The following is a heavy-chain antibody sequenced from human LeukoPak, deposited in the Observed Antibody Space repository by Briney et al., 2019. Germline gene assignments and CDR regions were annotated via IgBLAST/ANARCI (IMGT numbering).Heavy chain of an antibody. CDR3: ARVRKQYYYDDSHHRDASDI. D-gene: IGHD3-22*01. J-gene: IGHJ3*02. V-gene: IGHV3-48*03. Sequence: PGGSLRLSCAASGFTFSSYEMNWVRQAPGKGLEWVSYISSSGSTIYYADSVKGRFTISRDKAKNSLHLQMNSLRAEDTALYYCARVRKQYYYDDSHHRDASDIWGRGTMVIVSS. CDR2: ISSSGSTI. CDR1: GFTFSSYE.